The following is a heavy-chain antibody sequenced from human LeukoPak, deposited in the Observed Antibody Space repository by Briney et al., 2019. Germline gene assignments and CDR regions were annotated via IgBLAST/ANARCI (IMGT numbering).Heavy chain of an antibody. V-gene: IGHV4-34*01. Sequence: SETLSLTCDVYGGSFSAYYWSWIRQPPGKGLEWIGEINHSGGTNYNPSLKSRVTISVDTSKNQFSLKLSSVTAADTAVYYCASSRGYSYGLDYWGQGTLVTVSS. CDR3: ASSRGYSYGLDY. D-gene: IGHD5-18*01. CDR2: INHSGGT. J-gene: IGHJ4*02. CDR1: GGSFSAYY.